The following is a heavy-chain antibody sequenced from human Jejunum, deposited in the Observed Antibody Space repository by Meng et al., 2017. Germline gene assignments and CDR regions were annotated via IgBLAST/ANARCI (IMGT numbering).Heavy chain of an antibody. CDR3: ARGNEYSNYGADF. Sequence: QVKLQQWGAGLLKPSETLSLTCAVYGGSISDYYWTWIRQHPGKGLEWIGEINDSGSTNYNPSLKSRVTISVDTSKSQFYLRVSSVTAADTAVYYCARGNEYSNYGADFWGQGTLVTVSS. V-gene: IGHV4-34*01. J-gene: IGHJ4*02. D-gene: IGHD4-11*01. CDR2: INDSGST. CDR1: GGSISDYY.